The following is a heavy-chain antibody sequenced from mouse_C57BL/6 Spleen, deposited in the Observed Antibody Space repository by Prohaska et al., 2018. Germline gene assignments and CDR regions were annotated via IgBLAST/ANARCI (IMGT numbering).Heavy chain of an antibody. J-gene: IGHJ1*03. V-gene: IGHV1-69*01. CDR2: SDLSERYT. CDR3: ARSDYGNYGYFDV. Sequence: QVQLQQPGAELVMPGASVKLSCKASGYTFTSYWMPWVKQMPGQGLEWIGESDLSERYTNYNQKFKGKATLTVDKSSSTAYMQLSSLTSEDSAVYYCARSDYGNYGYFDVWGTGTTVTVSS. CDR1: GYTFTSYW. D-gene: IGHD2-1*01.